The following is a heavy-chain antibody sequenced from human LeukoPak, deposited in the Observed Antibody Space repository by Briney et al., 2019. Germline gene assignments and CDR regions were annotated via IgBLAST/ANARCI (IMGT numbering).Heavy chain of an antibody. CDR1: GGSISSYY. CDR2: IYTSGST. CDR3: ARDNNYYGSGSYHDY. D-gene: IGHD3-10*01. Sequence: SETLSLTCTVSGGSISSYYWSWIRQPAGKGLEWIGRIYTSGSTNYNPSLKSRVTMSVDKSKNQFSLKLSSVTAADTAVYYCARDNNYYGSGSYHDYWGQGTLVTVSS. V-gene: IGHV4-4*07. J-gene: IGHJ4*02.